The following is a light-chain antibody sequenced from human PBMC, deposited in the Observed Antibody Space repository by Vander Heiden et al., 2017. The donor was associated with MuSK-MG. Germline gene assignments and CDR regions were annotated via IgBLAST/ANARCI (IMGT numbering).Light chain of an antibody. Sequence: QSVLTQPPSASGTPGQSVTITCSGSSSNVGANPVNWYQQLPGTAPKLLIYSDGLRPSGVPGRFSGFKSGTSASLAISGLQSEDEADYYCAAWDHSLQGRVFGGGTKLTVL. CDR3: AAWDHSLQGRV. J-gene: IGLJ3*02. V-gene: IGLV1-44*01. CDR1: SSNVGANP. CDR2: SDG.